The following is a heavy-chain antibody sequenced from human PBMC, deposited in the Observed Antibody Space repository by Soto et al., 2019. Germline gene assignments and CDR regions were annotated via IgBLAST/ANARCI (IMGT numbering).Heavy chain of an antibody. Sequence: EVQLLDFGGDLVQPGGSLRLSCAASGFTFSNDVMSWVRQAPGKGLEWVSAISGSGGSTYSADSVKSRFTISRDNSKNTLYLKMDSLRAEDTAVYYCAKGNNLEWFLSPIAYWGQGTLVTVSS. J-gene: IGHJ4*02. CDR2: ISGSGGST. D-gene: IGHD3-3*01. CDR3: AKGNNLEWFLSPIAY. V-gene: IGHV3-23*01. CDR1: GFTFSNDV.